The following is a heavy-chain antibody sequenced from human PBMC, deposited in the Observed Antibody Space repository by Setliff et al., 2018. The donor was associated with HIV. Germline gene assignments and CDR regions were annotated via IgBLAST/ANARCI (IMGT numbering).Heavy chain of an antibody. CDR3: ATLDHSGGNFLAY. V-gene: IGHV4-39*07. CDR1: GGSIRGSSYY. J-gene: IGHJ4*02. CDR2: MYYSGRT. Sequence: SETLSLTCTVSGGSIRGSSYYWGWIRQPPGKGLEWIGSMYYSGRTYYNPSLKSRVTISLDTSKEQFSLELSSATAADTAVYYCATLDHSGGNFLAYWGQGSLVTVSS. D-gene: IGHD2-21*02.